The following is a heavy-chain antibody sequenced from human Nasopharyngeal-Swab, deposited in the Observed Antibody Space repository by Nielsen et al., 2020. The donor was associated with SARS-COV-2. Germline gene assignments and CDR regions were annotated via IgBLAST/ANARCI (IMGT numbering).Heavy chain of an antibody. Sequence: GESLNLSCKGSGCIFTSYLISWVRQMPGKGLEWVGRIDPSDSYTNYSQSFQSNVTISADKSITTDYLQWSSLKAADTAMYYCARQYSSRIDYWGQGTLVTVSS. CDR2: IDPSDSYT. CDR1: GCIFTSYL. V-gene: IGHV5-10-1*01. D-gene: IGHD6-13*01. CDR3: ARQYSSRIDY. J-gene: IGHJ4*02.